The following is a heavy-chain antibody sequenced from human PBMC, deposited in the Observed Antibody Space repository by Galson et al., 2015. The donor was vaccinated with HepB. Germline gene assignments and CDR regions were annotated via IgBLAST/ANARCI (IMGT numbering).Heavy chain of an antibody. CDR3: ARGTANLKLLYFDY. Sequence: YAMHWVRQAPGKGLEWVAVISYDGSNKYYADSVKGRFTISRDNSKNALYLQMNSLRAEDTAVYHCARGTANLKLLYFDYWGQGTLVTVSS. CDR1: YA. CDR2: ISYDGSNK. V-gene: IGHV3-30-3*01. J-gene: IGHJ4*02. D-gene: IGHD2-15*01.